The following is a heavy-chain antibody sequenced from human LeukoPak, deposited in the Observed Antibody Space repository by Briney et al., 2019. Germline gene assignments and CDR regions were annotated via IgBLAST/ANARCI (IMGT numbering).Heavy chain of an antibody. CDR2: ISAYNGNT. D-gene: IGHD6-6*01. CDR3: ARDMIAARPNWFDP. Sequence: GASVKVSCKASGYSFTTYGISWVLQAPGQGLEWMGWISAYNGNTNYAQKLQGRVTMTTDTSTSTAYMELRSLRYDDTAVYYCARDMIAARPNWFDPWGQGTLVTVSS. J-gene: IGHJ5*02. CDR1: GYSFTTYG. V-gene: IGHV1-18*01.